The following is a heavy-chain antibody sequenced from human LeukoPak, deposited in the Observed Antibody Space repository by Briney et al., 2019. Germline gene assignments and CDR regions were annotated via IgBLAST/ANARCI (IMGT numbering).Heavy chain of an antibody. Sequence: ASVKVSCKTSGYTFTGYYMHWVRQAPGQGLEWMGWINPNSGGTNYAQKFQGRVTMTRDTSISTAYMELSRLRSDDTAVYYCARLDSGSQPRDSWGQGTLVTVSS. CDR2: INPNSGGT. CDR3: ARLDSGSQPRDS. CDR1: GYTFTGYY. J-gene: IGHJ4*02. V-gene: IGHV1-2*02. D-gene: IGHD1-26*01.